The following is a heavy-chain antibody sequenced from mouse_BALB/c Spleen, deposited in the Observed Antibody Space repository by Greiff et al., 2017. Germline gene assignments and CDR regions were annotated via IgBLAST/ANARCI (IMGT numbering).Heavy chain of an antibody. CDR2: INPYNDGT. V-gene: IGHV1-14*01. CDR3: ARDYGSPWFAY. J-gene: IGHJ3*01. CDR1: GYTFTSYV. Sequence: VQLQQSGPELVKPGASVKMSCKASGYTFTSYVMHWVKQKPGQGLEWIGYINPYNDGTKYNEKFKGKATLTSDKSSSTAYMELSSLTSEDSAVYYCARDYGSPWFAYWGQGTLVTVSA. D-gene: IGHD1-1*01.